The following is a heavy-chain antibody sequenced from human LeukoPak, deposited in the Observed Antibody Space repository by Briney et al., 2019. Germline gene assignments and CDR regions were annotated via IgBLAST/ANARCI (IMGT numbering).Heavy chain of an antibody. Sequence: GASVKVSCKTSGYTFVGYYVHWVRQAPGQGLEWMGRINPNSGGTNYAQKFQGRVTMTRDTPIRTAYMELGRLRSDDTAVYYCARSPTTLSSNSSPFDYWGRGTLATVSS. CDR1: GYTFVGYY. CDR3: ARSPTTLSSNSSPFDY. CDR2: INPNSGGT. J-gene: IGHJ4*02. D-gene: IGHD6-6*01. V-gene: IGHV1-2*06.